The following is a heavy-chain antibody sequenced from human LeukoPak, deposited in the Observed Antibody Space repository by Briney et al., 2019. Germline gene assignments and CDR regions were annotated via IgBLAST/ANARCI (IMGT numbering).Heavy chain of an antibody. V-gene: IGHV3-15*07. CDR2: IKSRTDGGTT. D-gene: IGHD6-13*01. J-gene: IGHJ4*02. CDR3: TTDLLAAVGLASFFDF. CDR1: GFNFNNAW. Sequence: GGSLRLSCTTSGFNFNNAWMNWVRQAPGKGLEWVGRIKSRTDGGTTVYSAPVKGRFTISRDDSKSTLYLQMNSLKIEDTAVYYCTTDLLAAVGLASFFDFWGQGALVTVSS.